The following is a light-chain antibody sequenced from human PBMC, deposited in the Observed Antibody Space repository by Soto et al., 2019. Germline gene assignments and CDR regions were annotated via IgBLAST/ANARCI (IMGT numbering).Light chain of an antibody. V-gene: IGKV1-39*01. CDR2: VAS. J-gene: IGKJ1*01. Sequence: IQMTQSPSTLSASVGDRVTITCRASQSISSHLNWYQQKPGKAPNLLIYVASNLQSGVPSRFSGSGSGTDLTLTISSLQPEDFATYYCQQSYTTPQTFGQGTKVDIK. CDR3: QQSYTTPQT. CDR1: QSISSH.